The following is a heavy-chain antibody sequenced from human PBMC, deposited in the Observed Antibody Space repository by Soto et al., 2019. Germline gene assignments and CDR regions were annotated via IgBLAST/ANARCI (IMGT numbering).Heavy chain of an antibody. V-gene: IGHV1-8*01. J-gene: IGHJ6*02. CDR1: GYTFTSYD. Sequence: GASVKVSCKASGYTFTSYDINWLRQSTGQGLEWMGWMNPNSGNTGYAQKFQGRVTMTRNTSISTAYMELSSLRSEDTAVYYCAASRGYSYGYGYDILTGYYLYYYYGMDVWGQGTTVTVSS. CDR2: MNPNSGNT. CDR3: AASRGYSYGYGYDILTGYYLYYYYGMDV. D-gene: IGHD3-9*01.